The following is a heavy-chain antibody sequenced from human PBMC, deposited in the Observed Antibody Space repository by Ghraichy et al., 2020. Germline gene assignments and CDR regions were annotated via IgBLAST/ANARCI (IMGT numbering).Heavy chain of an antibody. CDR1: GYTFTGYY. V-gene: IGHV1-2*06. CDR3: ARDVREIVVVPAAMHY. CDR2: INPNSGGT. Sequence: ASVKVSCKASGYTFTGYYMHWVRQAPGQGLEWMGRINPNSGGTNYAQKFQGRVTMTRDTSISTAYMELSRLRSDDTAVYYCARDVREIVVVPAAMHYWGQGTLVTVSS. D-gene: IGHD2-2*01. J-gene: IGHJ4*02.